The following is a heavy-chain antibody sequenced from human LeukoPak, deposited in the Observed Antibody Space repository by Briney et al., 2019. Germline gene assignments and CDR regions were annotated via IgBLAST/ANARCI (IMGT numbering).Heavy chain of an antibody. D-gene: IGHD3-10*01. CDR3: ARVRVWFGHNWIDP. CDR2: INHSGST. V-gene: IGHV4-34*01. CDR1: GGSFSGYY. Sequence: PAETLSLTCAVYGGSFSGYYWSWIRQPPGKGREWIGEINHSGSTNYNPSLKSRVTISVDTSKKQFSLTLSSVTAADTAVYYCARVRVWFGHNWIDPWGRGTLVTVSS. J-gene: IGHJ5*02.